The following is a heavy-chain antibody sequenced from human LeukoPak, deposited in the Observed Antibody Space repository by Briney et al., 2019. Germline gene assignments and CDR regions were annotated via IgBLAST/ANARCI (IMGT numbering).Heavy chain of an antibody. Sequence: GGSLRLSCAASGFTFSSYWMSWVRQAPGEGLEWVANIKQDGSEKYYMDSVKGRFSISRDNAKNSLYLQMNALRAEDTAVYYCARDVRPDYWGQGTLVTVST. V-gene: IGHV3-7*04. CDR1: GFTFSSYW. D-gene: IGHD6-6*01. CDR2: IKQDGSEK. CDR3: ARDVRPDY. J-gene: IGHJ4*02.